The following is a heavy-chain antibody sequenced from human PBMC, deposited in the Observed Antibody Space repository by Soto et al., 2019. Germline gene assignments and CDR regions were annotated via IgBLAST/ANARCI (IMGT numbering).Heavy chain of an antibody. CDR3: AKSAEGSTRSYFDY. D-gene: IGHD1-26*01. J-gene: IGHJ4*01. CDR1: GFTFGNFA. CDR2: MAYDASNK. Sequence: QVQLVESGGGVVQPGRSLTFSCAASGFTFGNFAMHWVRQAPGKGLEWLAVMAYDASNKHYADSVKGRFTISRDNSKSTLFLHMSNLRADDTAVYYCAKSAEGSTRSYFDYWGHGNLVTVSS. V-gene: IGHV3-30-3*02.